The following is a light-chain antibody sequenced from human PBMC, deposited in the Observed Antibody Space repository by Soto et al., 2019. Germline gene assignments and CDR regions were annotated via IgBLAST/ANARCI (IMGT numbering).Light chain of an antibody. CDR1: QSVSSSY. J-gene: IGKJ3*01. CDR3: QQYGSSPGLT. Sequence: EIVLTQSPGTLSLSPGERATLSCRASQSVSSSYLAWYQQKLGQAPRLLIYGASSRATGIPDRFSGSGSGPDFTLTISRLETEDLDVHYCQQYGSSPGLTFGPGTKVDIK. V-gene: IGKV3-20*01. CDR2: GAS.